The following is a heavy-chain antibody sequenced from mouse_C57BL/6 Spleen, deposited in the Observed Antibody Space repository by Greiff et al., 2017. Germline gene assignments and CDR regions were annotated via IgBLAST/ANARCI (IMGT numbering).Heavy chain of an antibody. J-gene: IGHJ2*01. CDR1: GYTFTSYW. Sequence: QVQLQQPGAELVKPGASVKLSRKASGYTFTSYWMHWVKQRPGRGLEWSGRIDPNSGGTKYNETFKSQATLTVDKPSSTAYMQLSSLTSEDSAVYYCARWVNYYGSSYLDYWVQGTTLTVSS. CDR2: IDPNSGGT. V-gene: IGHV1-72*01. CDR3: ARWVNYYGSSYLDY. D-gene: IGHD1-1*01.